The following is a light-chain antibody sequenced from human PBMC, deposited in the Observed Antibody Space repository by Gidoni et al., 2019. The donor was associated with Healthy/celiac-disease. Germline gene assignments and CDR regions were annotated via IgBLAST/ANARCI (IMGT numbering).Light chain of an antibody. Sequence: DIQMTQSPSSLSASVGDRVTITCRASQSISSYLNWYQQKPGKAPKRLIYAASRLQSGVPSRFSGSGSGTDFTLTIGSRQPEEFATYYFQQSYSTPITFGQGTRLEIK. CDR2: AAS. CDR1: QSISSY. CDR3: QQSYSTPIT. J-gene: IGKJ5*01. V-gene: IGKV1-39*01.